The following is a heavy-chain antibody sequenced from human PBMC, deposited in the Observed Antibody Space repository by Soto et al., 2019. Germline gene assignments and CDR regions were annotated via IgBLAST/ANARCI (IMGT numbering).Heavy chain of an antibody. V-gene: IGHV3-21*04. Sequence: GGSLRLSCAASGFTFSSYIMNWVRQAPGKGLEWVASISASRTYIYHVDSVMGRFTISRDNAKRSLYLQMNRLEAADTAVYYCARDRRRWQYTYESGGQYFFDYWGQGALVTVSS. CDR1: GFTFSSYI. CDR3: ARDRRRWQYTYESGGQYFFDY. D-gene: IGHD3-22*01. CDR2: ISASRTYI. J-gene: IGHJ4*02.